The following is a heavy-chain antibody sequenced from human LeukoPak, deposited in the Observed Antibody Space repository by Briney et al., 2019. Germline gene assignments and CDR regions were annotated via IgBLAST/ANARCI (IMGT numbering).Heavy chain of an antibody. CDR2: IYYTGST. D-gene: IGHD1-26*01. CDR1: GGSSSSYF. V-gene: IGHV4-59*01. Sequence: SQTLSLTCTVSGGSSSSYFWTWIWQPPGKGLEWIGYIYYTGSTNYNPSLKSRVTISLDTSKNQFSLRLTSATAADTAVYYCARGIGGGSRVDYWGQGTLVTVSS. CDR3: ARGIGGGSRVDY. J-gene: IGHJ4*02.